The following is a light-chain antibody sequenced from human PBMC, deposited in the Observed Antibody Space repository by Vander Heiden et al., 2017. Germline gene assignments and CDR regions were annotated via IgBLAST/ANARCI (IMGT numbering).Light chain of an antibody. Sequence: QSVLTQPPSVSGAPGQRVTISCTGSSSTIGAGYDVHWYQQLPGPAPKPLIYGNSNRPSGVPDRFSGSKSGTSASLAITGLQAEDEADYYCQSYDSSLSGYVFGTGTKVTVL. CDR3: QSYDSSLSGYV. CDR2: GNS. CDR1: SSTIGAGYD. J-gene: IGLJ1*01. V-gene: IGLV1-40*01.